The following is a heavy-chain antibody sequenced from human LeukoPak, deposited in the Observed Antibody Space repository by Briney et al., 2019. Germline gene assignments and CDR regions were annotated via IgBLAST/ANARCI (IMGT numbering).Heavy chain of an antibody. Sequence: PSETLSPTCTVSGGSISSYYWSWIREPPGKGLEWGGYIYYSGSTYYNPSLKSRVTISVDTSKNQFSLKLSSVTAADTAVYYCASTLYSGSYYLTQLDYWGQGTLVTVSS. CDR1: GGSISSYY. J-gene: IGHJ4*02. CDR3: ASTLYSGSYYLTQLDY. D-gene: IGHD1-26*01. CDR2: IYYSGST. V-gene: IGHV4-59*01.